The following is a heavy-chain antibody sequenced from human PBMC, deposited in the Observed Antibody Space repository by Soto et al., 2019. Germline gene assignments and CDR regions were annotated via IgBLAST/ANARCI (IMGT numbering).Heavy chain of an antibody. Sequence: ASVKVSCKASGYTFTSYYMHWVRQAPGQGLEWMGIINPSGGTANYAQKFQGRVTITADESTSTAYMELSSLRSEDTAVYYCARGKDGYNFDYWGQGTLVTVSS. V-gene: IGHV1-46*01. CDR2: INPSGGTA. CDR1: GYTFTSYY. D-gene: IGHD5-12*01. J-gene: IGHJ4*02. CDR3: ARGKDGYNFDY.